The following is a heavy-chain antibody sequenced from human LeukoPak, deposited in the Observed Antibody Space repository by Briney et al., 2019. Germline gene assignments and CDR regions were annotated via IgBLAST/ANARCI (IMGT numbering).Heavy chain of an antibody. D-gene: IGHD3-10*01. CDR1: GYTFTSYG. Sequence: ASVKVSCKASGYTFTSYGISWVRQAPGQGLEWMGWISAYNGNTNYAQKLQGRVTMTTDTSTSTAYMELRSLRSDDTAVYYCARGTYYYGSGHDAFDIWGQGTMVTVSS. CDR3: ARGTYYYGSGHDAFDI. V-gene: IGHV1-18*01. CDR2: ISAYNGNT. J-gene: IGHJ3*02.